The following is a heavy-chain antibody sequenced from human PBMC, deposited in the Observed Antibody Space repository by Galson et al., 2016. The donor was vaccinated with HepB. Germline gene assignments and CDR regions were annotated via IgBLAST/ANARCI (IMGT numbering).Heavy chain of an antibody. Sequence: SLRLSCAASGFALSSCAMYWVRQTTGKGLEWVSSIRTAGATYYPDSVKGRFTASRENANNTLYLQMNSLRAGDTAVYYCARVKFTCDGGGCRYYGMDVWGTGTPVTVSP. CDR2: IRTAGAT. CDR3: ARVKFTCDGGGCRYYGMDV. V-gene: IGHV3-13*01. D-gene: IGHD2-21*01. CDR1: GFALSSCA. J-gene: IGHJ6*04.